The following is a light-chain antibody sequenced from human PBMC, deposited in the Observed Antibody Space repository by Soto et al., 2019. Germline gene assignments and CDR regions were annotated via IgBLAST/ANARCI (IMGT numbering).Light chain of an antibody. V-gene: IGLV2-14*01. CDR1: SSDFGDDKY. CDR2: GVS. Sequence: QSALTQPASVSGSPGQSITMSCTGSSSDFGDDKYVTWYQQQPGKGPNLLIYGVSKRPSGVSNRFSGSKSGNTASLTISGLQVEDEADYYCAAWDDSVSIVLFGGGTKVTVL. J-gene: IGLJ2*01. CDR3: AAWDDSVSIVL.